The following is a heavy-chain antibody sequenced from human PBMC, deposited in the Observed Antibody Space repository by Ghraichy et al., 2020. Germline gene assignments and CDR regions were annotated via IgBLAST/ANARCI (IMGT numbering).Heavy chain of an antibody. V-gene: IGHV1-8*01. CDR3: ARGRRAHLLYGDYTSGPTDNYYFDY. Sequence: ASVKVSCKASGYTFTSYDINWVRQATGQGLEWMGWMNPNSGNTGYAQKFQGRVTMTRNTSISTAYMELSSLRSEDTAVYYCARGRRAHLLYGDYTSGPTDNYYFDYWGQGTLVTVSS. D-gene: IGHD4-17*01. J-gene: IGHJ4*02. CDR2: MNPNSGNT. CDR1: GYTFTSYD.